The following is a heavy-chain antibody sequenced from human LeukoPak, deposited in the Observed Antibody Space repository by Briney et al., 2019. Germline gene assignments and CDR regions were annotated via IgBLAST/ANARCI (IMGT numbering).Heavy chain of an antibody. CDR1: GGSFSGYY. V-gene: IGHV4-34*01. CDR3: ARAQPRGYSYGFAY. Sequence: SETLSLTCAVYGGSFSGYYWSWIRQPPGKGLEWIGEINHSGSTNYNPSLKSRVTISVDTSKNQFSLKLSSVTAADTAVYYCARAQPRGYSYGFAYWGLGTLVTVSS. J-gene: IGHJ4*02. D-gene: IGHD5-18*01. CDR2: INHSGST.